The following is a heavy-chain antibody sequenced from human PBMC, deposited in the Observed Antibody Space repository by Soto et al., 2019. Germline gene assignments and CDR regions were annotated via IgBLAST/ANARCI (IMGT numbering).Heavy chain of an antibody. CDR2: IYYSGST. CDR3: ATLTTGDY. V-gene: IGHV4-39*01. Sequence: SETLSLTCTVSGGSISSSSYYWGWIRQPPGKGLEWIGSIYYSGSTYYNPSLKSRVTISVDTSKNQFSLKLSSVTAADTAVYYCATLTTGDYWGQGTLVTVSS. D-gene: IGHD4-17*01. CDR1: GGSISSSSYY. J-gene: IGHJ4*02.